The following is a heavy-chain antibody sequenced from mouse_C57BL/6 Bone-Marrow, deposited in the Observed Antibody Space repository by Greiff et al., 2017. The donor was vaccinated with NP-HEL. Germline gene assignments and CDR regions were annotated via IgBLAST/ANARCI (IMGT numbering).Heavy chain of an antibody. Sequence: EVQLQQSGPELVKPGASVKISCKASGYSFTGYYMNWVKQSPEKSLEWIGEINPSTGGTTYNQKFKAKATLTVDKSSSTAYMQLKSLTSEDSAVYYCARSITTVVPYYFDYWGQGTTLTVSS. CDR2: INPSTGGT. CDR3: ARSITTVVPYYFDY. D-gene: IGHD1-1*01. V-gene: IGHV1-42*01. J-gene: IGHJ2*01. CDR1: GYSFTGYY.